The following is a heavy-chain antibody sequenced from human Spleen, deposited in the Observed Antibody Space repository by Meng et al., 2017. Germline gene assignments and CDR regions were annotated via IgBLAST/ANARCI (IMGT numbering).Heavy chain of an antibody. V-gene: IGHV1-2*06. CDR1: GYTFTGYY. J-gene: IGHJ6*02. Sequence: ASVKVSCKASGYTFTGYYMHWVRQAPGQGLEWMGRIDPKNGDTHYAQKFQGRVTMTGDTSISTAYMDLSGLRSDDTAVYYCARDKLRYCSSTSCYMVDSRYYYYYGMDVWGQGTTVTVSS. CDR3: ARDKLRYCSSTSCYMVDSRYYYYYGMDV. CDR2: IDPKNGDT. D-gene: IGHD2-2*02.